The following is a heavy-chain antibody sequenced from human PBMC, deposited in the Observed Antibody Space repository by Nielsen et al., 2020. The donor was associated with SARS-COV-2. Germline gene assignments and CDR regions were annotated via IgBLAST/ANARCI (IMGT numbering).Heavy chain of an antibody. Sequence: GGSLRLSCAAPGFTVSRYNMNWVRQPPGKGLEWVAHMWYHGGDENYADSVRGRFTISRDLSKNTVYLQMSSLRVEDTAVYYCARDLTFGAYWFDPWSQGTLVTVSS. D-gene: IGHD3/OR15-3a*01. CDR3: ARDLTFGAYWFDP. V-gene: IGHV3-33*08. J-gene: IGHJ5*02. CDR2: MWYHGGDE. CDR1: GFTVSRYN.